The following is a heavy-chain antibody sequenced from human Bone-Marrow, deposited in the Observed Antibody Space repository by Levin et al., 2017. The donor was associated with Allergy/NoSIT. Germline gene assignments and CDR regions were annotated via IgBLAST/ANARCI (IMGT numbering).Heavy chain of an antibody. Sequence: RGESLKISCKTSSYTFVGYFIHWVRQAPGQGLEWMGRINPKSGAADSAQRFQGRVTMTRDTYKNTAYMELSSLTFDDTATYYCARGRGSTVFGLSGDFEYWGQGTLVTVPS. V-gene: IGHV1-2*06. CDR2: INPKSGAA. D-gene: IGHD3/OR15-3a*01. CDR3: ARGRGSTVFGLSGDFEY. J-gene: IGHJ4*02. CDR1: SYTFVGYF.